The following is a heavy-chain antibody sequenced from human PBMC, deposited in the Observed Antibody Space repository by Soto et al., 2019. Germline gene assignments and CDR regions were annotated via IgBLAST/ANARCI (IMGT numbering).Heavy chain of an antibody. D-gene: IGHD5-18*01. J-gene: IGHJ4*02. V-gene: IGHV3-11*01. CDR3: AREKTAMVTVDY. CDR1: GFTFSDYY. Sequence: GGSLRLSCAASGFTFSDYYMSWIRQAPGKGLEWVSYITSSGSTIYYADSVKGRFTISRDNAKNSLYLQMNSLRAEDTAVYYCAREKTAMVTVDYWGQGTLVTVPQ. CDR2: ITSSGSTI.